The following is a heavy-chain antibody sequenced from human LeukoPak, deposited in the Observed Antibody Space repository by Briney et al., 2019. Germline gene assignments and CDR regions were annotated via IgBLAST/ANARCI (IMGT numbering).Heavy chain of an antibody. Sequence: PGGSLRLSCAASGFTFSSYWMHWVRQAPGKGLEWVSLISWDGGSTYYADSVKGRFTISRDNSKNSLYLQMNSLRAEDTALYYCAKAGGGLRSLWYMDVWGKGTTVTVSS. D-gene: IGHD4-17*01. CDR3: AKAGGGLRSLWYMDV. CDR1: GFTFSSYW. V-gene: IGHV3-43D*03. J-gene: IGHJ6*03. CDR2: ISWDGGST.